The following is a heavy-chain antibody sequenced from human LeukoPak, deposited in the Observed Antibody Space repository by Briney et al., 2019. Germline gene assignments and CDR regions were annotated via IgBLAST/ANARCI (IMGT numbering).Heavy chain of an antibody. Sequence: ASVKVSCKASGYTFTGYYMHWVRQAPGQGLEWMGWINPNSGGTNYAQKFQGRVTMTRDTSISTAYMELSRLRSDDTAVYYCARAHYYDSSGYYSFDYWGQGTLVTVSS. CDR3: ARAHYYDSSGYYSFDY. J-gene: IGHJ4*02. V-gene: IGHV1-2*02. CDR2: INPNSGGT. CDR1: GYTFTGYY. D-gene: IGHD3-22*01.